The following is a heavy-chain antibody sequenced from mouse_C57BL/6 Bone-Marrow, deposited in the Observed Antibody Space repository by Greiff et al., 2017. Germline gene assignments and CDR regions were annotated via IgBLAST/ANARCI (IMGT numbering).Heavy chain of an antibody. V-gene: IGHV14-1*01. J-gene: IGHJ2*01. CDR2: IDPEDGDT. Sequence: VQLQQSGAELVRPGASVKLSCTASGFNIKDYYMHWVKQRPEQGLEWIGRIDPEDGDTEYAPKFKGKATMTADTSSNTAYLQLSSRTSEDTAVYYCTGRLRYYLDYWGQGTTLTVSS. D-gene: IGHD2-4*01. CDR1: GFNIKDYY. CDR3: TGRLRYYLDY.